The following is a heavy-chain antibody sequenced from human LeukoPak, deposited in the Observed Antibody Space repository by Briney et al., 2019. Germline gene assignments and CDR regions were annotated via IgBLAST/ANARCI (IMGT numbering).Heavy chain of an antibody. D-gene: IGHD4-11*01. CDR3: ARVVYSHYWPEGMDV. V-gene: IGHV4-59*01. CDR1: GDSISSYY. Sequence: PSETLSLTCTVSGDSISSYYRSWIRQPPGKGLEWIGYIYNSETTNYNPSLESRVTISEDTSKNQFSLMLTSVTAADTAVYYCARVVYSHYWPEGMDVWGQGTTVTVSS. J-gene: IGHJ6*02. CDR2: IYNSETT.